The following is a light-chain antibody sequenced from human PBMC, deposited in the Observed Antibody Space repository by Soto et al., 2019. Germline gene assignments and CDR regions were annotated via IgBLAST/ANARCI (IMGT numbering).Light chain of an antibody. CDR2: DAS. CDR1: QSIRSY. Sequence: DIQMTQSPSSLSASVGDRVTITCRASQSIRSYLNWYQQKPGKAPKLLIYDASSLQSGVPSRFSGGGAARKDSLITISMQPADYVTNYCQQSYSSYRTFGQGTKVDIK. CDR3: QQSYSSYRT. J-gene: IGKJ1*01. V-gene: IGKV1-39*01.